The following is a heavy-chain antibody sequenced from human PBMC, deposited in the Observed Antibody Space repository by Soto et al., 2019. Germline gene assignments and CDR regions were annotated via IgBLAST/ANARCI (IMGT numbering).Heavy chain of an antibody. CDR1: GGSISSCGYS. Sequence: SENLSLTCAVSGGSISSCGYSWSWIRQPPGKGLEWIGYIYHSGSTYYNPSLKSRVTISVDRSKNQFSLKLSSVTAADTAVYYCARARGYGGNSGWGAAFDIWGQGTMVT. V-gene: IGHV4-30-2*01. CDR3: ARARGYGGNSGWGAAFDI. D-gene: IGHD4-17*01. CDR2: IYHSGST. J-gene: IGHJ3*02.